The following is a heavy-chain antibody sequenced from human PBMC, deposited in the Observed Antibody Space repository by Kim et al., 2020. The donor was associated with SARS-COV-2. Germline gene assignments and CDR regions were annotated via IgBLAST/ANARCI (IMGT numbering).Heavy chain of an antibody. D-gene: IGHD5-18*01. CDR2: ISGSGGSA. CDR1: GFTFDDYA. V-gene: IGHV3-43*02. CDR3: AKDFKAYGYVSYYYNMDV. J-gene: IGHJ6*02. Sequence: GGSLRLSCAASGFTFDDYAMHWVRQAPGKGLEWVSAISGSGGSAYYADSVKGRFTISRDNSKNSLYLQMNSLRPEDTALYYCAKDFKAYGYVSYYYNMDVWGQGTTVTVSS.